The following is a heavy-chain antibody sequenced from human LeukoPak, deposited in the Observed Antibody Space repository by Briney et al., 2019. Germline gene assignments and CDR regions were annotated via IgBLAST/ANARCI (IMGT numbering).Heavy chain of an antibody. J-gene: IGHJ4*02. V-gene: IGHV3-23*01. D-gene: IGHD6-19*01. CDR3: AKASWVSSTDAVR. Sequence: QSGGSLRLSCAASGFTFGSFAMYWVRQAPGKGLDWIAGIFGSGGSPHYADSVKGRFTLSSDSSRNTVYFQLNNLRVEDTAIYYCAKASWVSSTDAVRWGQGTLVTVSS. CDR2: IFGSGGSP. CDR1: GFTFGSFA.